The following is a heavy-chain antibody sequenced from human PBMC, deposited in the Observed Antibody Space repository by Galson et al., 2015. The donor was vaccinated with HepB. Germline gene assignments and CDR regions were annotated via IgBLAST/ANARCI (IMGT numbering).Heavy chain of an antibody. V-gene: IGHV3-21*01. CDR2: ISSNSSYI. Sequence: SLRLSCAASGFTFSSYSMNWVRQAPGKGLEWVSSISSNSSYIYYADSVKGRFTISRDNAKNSLYLQMNSLRAEDTAVYYCVSDQNSGWSSTMNGMDVWSQGTTVTVSS. CDR1: GFTFSSYS. D-gene: IGHD6-19*01. J-gene: IGHJ6*02. CDR3: VSDQNSGWSSTMNGMDV.